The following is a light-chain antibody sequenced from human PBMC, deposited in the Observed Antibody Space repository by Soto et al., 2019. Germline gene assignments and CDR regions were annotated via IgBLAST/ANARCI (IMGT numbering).Light chain of an antibody. V-gene: IGKV3D-15*01. CDR1: QSVRTN. Sequence: EVMMTQFPDTVSVTAGETVTLSCGASQSVRTNLAWYQQRPGQAPRLLIHYASTRASDIPARFSGSGSGTNFTLAISSLQSEDFAVYYCHQYENWPQTFGQGTKVDNK. CDR3: HQYENWPQT. CDR2: YAS. J-gene: IGKJ1*01.